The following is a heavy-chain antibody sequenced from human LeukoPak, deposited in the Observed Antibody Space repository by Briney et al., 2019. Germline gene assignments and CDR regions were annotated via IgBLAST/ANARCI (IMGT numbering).Heavy chain of an antibody. J-gene: IGHJ4*02. CDR1: GFTFSSYS. Sequence: GGSLRLSCAASGFTFSSYSMNWVRQAPGKGLEWVANINQDGSERYYVDSVKGRFTISRDNARNSLYLQMNSLRAEDTAVYYCARGYGSGTYRGTTQIFDFWGQGTLVTVSS. CDR2: INQDGSER. CDR3: ARGYGSGTYRGTTQIFDF. V-gene: IGHV3-7*04. D-gene: IGHD3-10*01.